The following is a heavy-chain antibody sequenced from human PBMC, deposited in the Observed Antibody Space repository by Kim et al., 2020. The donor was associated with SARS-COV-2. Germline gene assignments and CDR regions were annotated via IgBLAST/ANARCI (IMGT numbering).Heavy chain of an antibody. CDR2: ISYDGSNK. CDR3: AKSTGSSWYESYYFDY. CDR1: GFTFSSYG. J-gene: IGHJ4*02. V-gene: IGHV3-30*18. D-gene: IGHD6-13*01. Sequence: GGSLRLSCAASGFTFSSYGMHWVRQAPGKGLEWVAVISYDGSNKYYADSVKGRFTISRDNSKNTLYLQMNSLRAEDTAVYYCAKSTGSSWYESYYFDYWGQGTLVTVSS.